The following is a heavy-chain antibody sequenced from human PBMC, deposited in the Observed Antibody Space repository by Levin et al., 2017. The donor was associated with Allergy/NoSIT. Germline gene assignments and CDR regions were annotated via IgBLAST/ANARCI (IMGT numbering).Heavy chain of an antibody. J-gene: IGHJ3*02. V-gene: IGHV5-51*01. CDR1: GYSFTNYW. CDR3: ARGSASYAELTDAFAI. CDR2: IYPGDSDT. D-gene: IGHD1-26*01. Sequence: PGGSLRLSCKGSGYSFTNYWIGWVRQMPGKGLDWMGIIYPGDSDTRYSPSFQGHVTISADTSIRTAYLQWSSLKASDTAMYYCARGSASYAELTDAFAIWGQGTLVTVSS.